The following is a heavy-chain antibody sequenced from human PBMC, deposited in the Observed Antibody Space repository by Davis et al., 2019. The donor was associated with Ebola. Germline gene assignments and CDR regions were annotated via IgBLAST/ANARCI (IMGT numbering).Heavy chain of an antibody. V-gene: IGHV3-48*02. D-gene: IGHD2-2*01. CDR1: GFTFSSYS. CDR3: ARGVVVVPATRWIPSFDP. CDR2: ITTTSSTI. Sequence: PGGSLRLSCAASGFTFSSYSMNWVRQAPGKGLEWVSYITTTSSTIYYADSVKGRFTISRDNAKNSLYLQMNSLRDEDTAVYYCARGVVVVPATRWIPSFDPWGQGTLVTVSS. J-gene: IGHJ5*02.